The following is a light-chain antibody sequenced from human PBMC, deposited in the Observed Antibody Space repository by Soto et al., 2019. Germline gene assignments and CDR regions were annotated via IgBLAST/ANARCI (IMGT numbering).Light chain of an antibody. CDR1: SSNIGGNL. CDR2: RKN. CDR3: TTWDDSLSGVV. V-gene: IGLV1-47*01. Sequence: QSVLTQPPSASGTPGQRVTISCSGSSSNIGGNLVFWYQQLPGTAPKLLIYRKNQRPSGVPDRFSGSKSGTSASLAISGLRSGDEADYYCTTWDDSLSGVVFGGGTKLTVL. J-gene: IGLJ2*01.